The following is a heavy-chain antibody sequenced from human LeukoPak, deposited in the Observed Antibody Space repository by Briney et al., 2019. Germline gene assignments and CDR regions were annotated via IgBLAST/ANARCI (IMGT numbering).Heavy chain of an antibody. Sequence: GGSLRLSCAASGFPFSSSAMSWVRQTPANGLEWVSSITGDGVTTYYADSAKGRFTISRDNSKNILFLQMNRLGAEHSASYFCAKERRRVDTSMIRSYYFDYWGQGTPVTVSS. CDR3: AKERRRVDTSMIRSYYFDY. D-gene: IGHD3-16*01. J-gene: IGHJ4*02. V-gene: IGHV3-23*01. CDR2: ITGDGVTT. CDR1: GFPFSSSA.